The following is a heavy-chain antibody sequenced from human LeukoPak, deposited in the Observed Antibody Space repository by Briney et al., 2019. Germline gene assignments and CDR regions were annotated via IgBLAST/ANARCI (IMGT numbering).Heavy chain of an antibody. CDR1: GVSFNDYY. V-gene: IGHV4-34*01. D-gene: IGHD4-17*01. J-gene: IGHJ4*02. CDR2: INHSGYT. CDR3: TRMTTGHDY. Sequence: PSETLSLTCALSGVSFNDYYWSWVRQTPGRGLEWIGEINHSGYTNDSPSLKSRVTISIDTSRKQFSLNLRSVTVADTGIYYCTRMTTGHDYWGQGTLVTVPS.